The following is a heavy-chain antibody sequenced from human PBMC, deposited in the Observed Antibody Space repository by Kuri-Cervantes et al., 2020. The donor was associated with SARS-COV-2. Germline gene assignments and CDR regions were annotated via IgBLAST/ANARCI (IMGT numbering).Heavy chain of an antibody. J-gene: IGHJ3*02. V-gene: IGHV4-61*05. CDR1: GGSISSSSYY. CDR2: IYYSGST. D-gene: IGHD3-3*01. Sequence: SETLSLTCTVSGGSISSSSYYWGWIRQPPGKGLEWIGYIYYSGSTNYNPSLKSRVTISVDTSKNQFSLKLSSVTAADTAVYYCARLRRPADFWSGYYTGGVGAFDIWGQGTMVTVSS. CDR3: ARLRRPADFWSGYYTGGVGAFDI.